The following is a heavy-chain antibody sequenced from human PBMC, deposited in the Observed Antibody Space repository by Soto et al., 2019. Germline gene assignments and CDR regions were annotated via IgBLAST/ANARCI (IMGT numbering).Heavy chain of an antibody. CDR1: GGSISSGGYY. V-gene: IGHV4-39*01. CDR2: IYYSGST. Sequence: PSETLSLTCTVSGGSISSGGYYWSWIRQHPGKGLEWIGSIYYSGSTYYNPSLKSRVTISVDTSKNQFSLKLSSVTAADTAVYYCARHRLYYDSSGYSYYFDYWGQGTLVTVSS. D-gene: IGHD3-22*01. J-gene: IGHJ4*02. CDR3: ARHRLYYDSSGYSYYFDY.